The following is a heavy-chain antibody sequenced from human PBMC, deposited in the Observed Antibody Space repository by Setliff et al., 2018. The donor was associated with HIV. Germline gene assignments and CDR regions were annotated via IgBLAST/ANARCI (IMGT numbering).Heavy chain of an antibody. Sequence: SETLSLTCTVSGDSISSSYYWTWIRQPPGKGLEWIGYIYTSGSTNYNPSLKNRVTISVDTSKNQFSLKLSSVAAADTALYYCARLPQDWGQGTLVTVSS. CDR3: ARLPQD. V-gene: IGHV4-4*08. CDR2: IYTSGST. J-gene: IGHJ4*02. CDR1: GDSISSSYY.